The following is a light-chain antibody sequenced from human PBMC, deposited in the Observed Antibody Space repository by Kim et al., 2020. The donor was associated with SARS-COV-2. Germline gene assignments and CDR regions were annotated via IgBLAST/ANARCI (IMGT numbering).Light chain of an antibody. CDR1: SSNIGAGYD. CDR3: QSYDSSLSVHVV. V-gene: IGLV1-40*01. CDR2: GNS. J-gene: IGLJ2*01. Sequence: TTSCTGSSSNIGAGYDVHWDQQRPGTAPKLLIYGNSNRPSGVPDRFSGSRSGTSASLAITGLQADDEADYYCQSYDSSLSVHVVFGGGTKLTVL.